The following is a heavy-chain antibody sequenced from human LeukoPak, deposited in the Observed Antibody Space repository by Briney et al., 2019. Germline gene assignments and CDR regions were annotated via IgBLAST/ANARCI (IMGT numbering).Heavy chain of an antibody. D-gene: IGHD2-2*01. V-gene: IGHV4-59*08. CDR2: IYYSGST. CDR1: GGSISSYY. CDR3: ARQEVYCSSISCYARGYSYGTFFDY. J-gene: IGHJ4*02. Sequence: SETLSLTCTVSGGSISSYYWSWIRQPPGKGLEWIGYIYYSGSTNYNPSLKSRVTISVDTSKNQFSLKLSSVTAADTAVYYCARQEVYCSSISCYARGYSYGTFFDYWGQGTLVTVSS.